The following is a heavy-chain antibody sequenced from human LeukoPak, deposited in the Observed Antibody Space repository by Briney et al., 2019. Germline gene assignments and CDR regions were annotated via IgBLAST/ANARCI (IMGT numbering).Heavy chain of an antibody. CDR2: IYSGGGT. V-gene: IGHV3-66*01. J-gene: IGHJ4*02. Sequence: GGSLRLSCAASGFTVSSNHMSWVRQAPGKGLEWVSVIYSGGGTYYADSVKGRFTISRDNVKKSLNLQMNSLRAEDTAVYYCARIRSYQFDSWGQGTLVTVSS. D-gene: IGHD3-10*01. CDR3: ARIRSYQFDS. CDR1: GFTVSSNH.